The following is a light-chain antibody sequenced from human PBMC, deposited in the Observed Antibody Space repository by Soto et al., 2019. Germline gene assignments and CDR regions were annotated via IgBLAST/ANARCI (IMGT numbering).Light chain of an antibody. CDR1: QSVSSY. CDR2: DAS. Sequence: EIVLTQSPATLSLSPGERVTLSCRASQSVSSYLAWDQQKPGQAPRLLIYDASNRATGIPARFSGSGYGTDFTLTIRSLEPEDFAVYYCQQRSNWPLTFGGGTKVEIK. J-gene: IGKJ4*01. V-gene: IGKV3-11*01. CDR3: QQRSNWPLT.